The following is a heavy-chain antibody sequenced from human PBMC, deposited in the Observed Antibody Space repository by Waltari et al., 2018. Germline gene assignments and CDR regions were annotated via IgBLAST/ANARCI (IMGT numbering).Heavy chain of an antibody. CDR1: GFTFTSSA. V-gene: IGHV1-58*02. J-gene: IGHJ6*02. D-gene: IGHD3-3*01. CDR3: ASLPSGFWSGYYISYYGMDV. CDR2: IVVGSGNT. Sequence: QMQLVQSGPEVKKPGTSVKVSCKASGFTFTSSAMQWVRQARGQRLEWIGWIVVGSGNTNYAQKFQERVTITRDMSTSTAYMELSSLRSEDTAVYYCASLPSGFWSGYYISYYGMDVWGQGTTVTVSS.